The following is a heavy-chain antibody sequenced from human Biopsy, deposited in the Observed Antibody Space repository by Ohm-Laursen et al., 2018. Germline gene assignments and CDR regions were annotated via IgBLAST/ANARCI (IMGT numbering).Heavy chain of an antibody. D-gene: IGHD6-19*01. Sequence: GTLSLTCAVYGGSFSGYYWSWIRQPTGKGLEWIGEINHSGSTTYNPSLKSRVTISVDTSKNQFSLKLCSVTAADTVVYYCARGRLRAVARFDYWGQGTLVTVSS. CDR2: INHSGST. CDR3: ARGRLRAVARFDY. V-gene: IGHV4-34*01. J-gene: IGHJ4*02. CDR1: GGSFSGYY.